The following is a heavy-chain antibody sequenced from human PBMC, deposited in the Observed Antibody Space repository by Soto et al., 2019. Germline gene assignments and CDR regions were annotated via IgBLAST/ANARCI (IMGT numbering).Heavy chain of an antibody. Sequence: QITLKESGPTLVQPTQNITLTCTFSGFSLSTRGVGVGWIRQPPGKALEWLALIYWDDDKRYSPSLRRRLTITKDTTKNQVVLTLTNMDPVDTATYYSAHIGISTWFTYWGQGTLVPFSS. D-gene: IGHD3-10*01. CDR3: AHIGISTWFTY. J-gene: IGHJ4*02. CDR1: GFSLSTRGVG. V-gene: IGHV2-5*02. CDR2: IYWDDDK.